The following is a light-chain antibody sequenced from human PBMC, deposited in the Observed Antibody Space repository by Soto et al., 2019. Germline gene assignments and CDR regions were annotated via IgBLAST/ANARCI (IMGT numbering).Light chain of an antibody. Sequence: QSALTQPASASGSPGQSITVSCTGTSSDVGGYNYVSWYQQHPGKAPKVMIYDVSKRPSGVSNRFSGSKSGNTASLTISGLQAEDEADYYCNSYTSSSTLPYVFGTWTKVTVL. CDR2: DVS. J-gene: IGLJ1*01. CDR3: NSYTSSSTLPYV. V-gene: IGLV2-14*01. CDR1: SSDVGGYNY.